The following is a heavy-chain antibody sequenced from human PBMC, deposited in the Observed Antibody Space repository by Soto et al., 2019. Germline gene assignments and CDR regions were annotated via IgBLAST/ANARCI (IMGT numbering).Heavy chain of an antibody. CDR2: INHSGST. CDR3: GRLEGLATISYYFDY. CDR1: GGSCRGYD. D-gene: IGHD3-9*01. Sequence: SETLSLTCAVVGGSCRGYDGSWIRKPPGKGLEWIGRINHSGSTNYNPSLESRVTISVDKSKNQFSLKLMSLSAADTAVYYCGRLEGLATISYYFDYWGQGALVTVSS. J-gene: IGHJ4*02. V-gene: IGHV4-34*01.